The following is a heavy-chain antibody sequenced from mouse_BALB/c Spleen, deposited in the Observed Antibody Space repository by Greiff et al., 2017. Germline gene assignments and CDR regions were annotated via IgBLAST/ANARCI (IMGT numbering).Heavy chain of an antibody. J-gene: IGHJ3*01. V-gene: IGHV1-9*01. Sequence: VQLQQSGAELMKPGASVKISCKATGYTFSSYWIEWVKQRPGHGLEWIGEILPGSGSTNYNEKFKGKATLTADKSSSTAYMQLSSLTSDDSAVYFCAPGGDYGSRLAYWGQGTLVTVSA. CDR2: ILPGSGST. CDR1: GYTFSSYW. CDR3: APGGDYGSRLAY. D-gene: IGHD1-1*01.